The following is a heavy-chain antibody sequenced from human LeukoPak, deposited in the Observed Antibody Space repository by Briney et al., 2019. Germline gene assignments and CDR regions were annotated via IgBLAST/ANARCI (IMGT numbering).Heavy chain of an antibody. V-gene: IGHV4-34*01. J-gene: IGHJ5*02. Sequence: SETLSLTCAVYGGSFSGYYWSWIRQPPGKGLEWIGEINHSGSTNYNPSLKSRVTISVDTSKNQFSLKLSSVTAADTAVCYCARGRDSSSVGRFDPWGQGTLVTVSS. CDR3: ARGRDSSSVGRFDP. D-gene: IGHD6-6*01. CDR2: INHSGST. CDR1: GGSFSGYY.